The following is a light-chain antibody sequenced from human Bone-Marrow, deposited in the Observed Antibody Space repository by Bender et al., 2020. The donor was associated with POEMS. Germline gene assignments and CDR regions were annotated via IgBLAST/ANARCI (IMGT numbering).Light chain of an antibody. V-gene: IGLV2-14*03. CDR2: DVS. CDR1: VSDIGLYDF. Sequence: QSALTQTASVSGSLGQSISISCTGTVSDIGLYDFVSWYQQHPGEAPKLIIYDVSNRPPGISDRFSASKSGNTASLTISGLQAEDEADYYCCSYAGSSSYVFGTGTKVTVL. J-gene: IGLJ1*01. CDR3: CSYAGSSSYV.